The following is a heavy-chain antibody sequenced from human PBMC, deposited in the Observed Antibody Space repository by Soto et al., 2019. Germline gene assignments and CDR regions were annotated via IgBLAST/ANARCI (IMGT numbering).Heavy chain of an antibody. CDR2: ISSSSSYI. CDR3: ASLTPGSYEENFDY. CDR1: GFTFSSYS. D-gene: IGHD1-26*01. V-gene: IGHV3-21*01. J-gene: IGHJ4*02. Sequence: GGSLRLSCAASGFTFSSYSMNWIRQAPGKGLEWVSPISSSSSYIYYADSVKGRFTISRDNAKSSLYLQMNSLRAEDTAVYYCASLTPGSYEENFDYWGQGXLVTVYS.